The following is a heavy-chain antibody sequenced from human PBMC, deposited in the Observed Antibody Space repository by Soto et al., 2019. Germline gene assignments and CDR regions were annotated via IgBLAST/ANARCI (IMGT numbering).Heavy chain of an antibody. CDR1: GASIRNDG. Sequence: QVQLQESGPGLVRPSETLALICTVSGASIRNDGSTWIRQSPGQVLEWLGHMYRSEDNKYNPSLNSRLPMSLDTSKNQFSLRLSSVTAADTSISSCVRHAHVHRGNAEAWHFDLWGRGTLVTVSS. CDR2: MYRSEDN. CDR3: VRHAHVHRGNAEAWHFDL. J-gene: IGHJ2*01. V-gene: IGHV4-59*08. D-gene: IGHD2-15*01.